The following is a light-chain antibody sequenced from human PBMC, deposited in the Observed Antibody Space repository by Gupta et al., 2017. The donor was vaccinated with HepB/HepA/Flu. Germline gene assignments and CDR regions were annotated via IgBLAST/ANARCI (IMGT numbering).Light chain of an antibody. CDR2: WES. Sequence: IVVTPSPESPAASMGGRATINCKSSHSVLYSANNEKSLAWYQQKPGQPPKLPISWESTRESGVPDRFSGSGSGTDFTLTISSLQAEDVAIYYCHKHYSSPYSFGQGTKLEIK. J-gene: IGKJ2*03. CDR1: HSVLYSANNEKS. CDR3: HKHYSSPYS. V-gene: IGKV4-1*01.